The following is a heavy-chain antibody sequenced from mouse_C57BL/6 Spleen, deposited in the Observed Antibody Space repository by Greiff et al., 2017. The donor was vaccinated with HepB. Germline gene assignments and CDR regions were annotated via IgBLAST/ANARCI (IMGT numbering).Heavy chain of an antibody. J-gene: IGHJ4*01. CDR3: ARPTTYAMDY. V-gene: IGHV1-64*01. CDR2: IHPNSGST. CDR1: GYTFTSYW. D-gene: IGHD2-13*01. Sequence: LQESGAELVKPGASVKLSCKASGYTFTSYWMHWVKQRPGQGLEWIGMIHPNSGSTNYNEKFKSKATLTVDKSSSTAYMQLSSLTSEDSAVYYCARPTTYAMDYWGQGTSVTVSS.